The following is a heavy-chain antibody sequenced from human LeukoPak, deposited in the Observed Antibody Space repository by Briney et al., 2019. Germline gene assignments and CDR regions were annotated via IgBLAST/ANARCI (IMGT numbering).Heavy chain of an antibody. D-gene: IGHD2-21*02. V-gene: IGHV3-23*01. CDR1: GFTFSIYA. Sequence: PGGSLRLSCAASGFTFSIYAMSWVRQAPGKGLEWVSAISGSGGSTYYADSVKGRFTISRDNSKNTLYLQMNSLRAEDTAVYYCAKGRLLFTSCYYYMDVWGKGTTVTVSS. J-gene: IGHJ6*03. CDR3: AKGRLLFTSCYYYMDV. CDR2: ISGSGGST.